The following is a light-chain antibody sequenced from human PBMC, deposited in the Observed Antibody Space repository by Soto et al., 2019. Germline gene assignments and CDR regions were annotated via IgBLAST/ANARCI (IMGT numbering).Light chain of an antibody. V-gene: IGLV2-14*01. CDR3: SSYRSRSTVV. J-gene: IGLJ2*01. Sequence: QSALTQPASVSGSPGQSITISCTGTSSDVGGYNYVSWYQQHPGKAPKLMIYEVTNRPSGISYRFSGSKSGNTASLTISGLRAEDEADYYCSSYRSRSTVVFGGGTKVTVL. CDR1: SSDVGGYNY. CDR2: EVT.